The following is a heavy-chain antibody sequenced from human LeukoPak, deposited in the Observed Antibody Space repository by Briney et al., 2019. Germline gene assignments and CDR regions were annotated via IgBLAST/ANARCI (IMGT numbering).Heavy chain of an antibody. D-gene: IGHD1-26*01. CDR3: ARVLVGSYWPDWAFDY. CDR2: IYYSGST. CDR1: GGSISSYY. V-gene: IGHV4-59*01. J-gene: IGHJ4*02. Sequence: SETLSLTCTVSGGSISSYYWSWIRQPPGKGLEWIGYIYYSGSTNYNPSLKSRVTISVDTSKNQFSLKLSSVTAADTAVYYCARVLVGSYWPDWAFDYWGQGTLVTVSS.